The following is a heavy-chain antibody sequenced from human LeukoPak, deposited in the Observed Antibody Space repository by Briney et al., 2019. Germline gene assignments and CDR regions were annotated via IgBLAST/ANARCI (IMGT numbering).Heavy chain of an antibody. CDR3: ATGQQLVPF. J-gene: IGHJ4*02. Sequence: ASVKVSCKVSGYTLTELSMHWVRQAPGKGLEWMGGFDPEDGETIYAQKFQGRVTVTEDTSTDTAYMELSSLRSEDTAVYYCATGQQLVPFWGQGTLVTVSS. D-gene: IGHD6-13*01. CDR2: FDPEDGET. V-gene: IGHV1-24*01. CDR1: GYTLTELS.